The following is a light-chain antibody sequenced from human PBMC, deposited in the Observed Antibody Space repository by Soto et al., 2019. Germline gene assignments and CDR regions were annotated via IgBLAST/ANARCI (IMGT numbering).Light chain of an antibody. Sequence: AIQMTQSPSFLSASVGDRVIITCRASQDIRNDLGWYQHRPGKAPKVLISAASNLQSGVPSRFSGSGSGTEFTLTINSLQPEYFASYYCLQDFNYPRTFGQGTKVEIK. CDR3: LQDFNYPRT. J-gene: IGKJ1*01. V-gene: IGKV1-6*01. CDR1: QDIRND. CDR2: AAS.